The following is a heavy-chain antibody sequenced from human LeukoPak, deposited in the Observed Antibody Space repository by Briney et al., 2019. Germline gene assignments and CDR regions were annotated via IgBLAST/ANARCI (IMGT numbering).Heavy chain of an antibody. CDR2: ISSSGSTI. CDR1: GFTFSDYY. D-gene: IGHD1-26*01. J-gene: IGHJ4*02. Sequence: PGGSLRLSCAASGFTFSDYYMSWIRQAPGKGLEWVSYISSSGSTIYYADSVKGRFTISRDNAKNSLYLQMNSLRAEDTAVYYCARVAVPGSGSYYRSRYYFDYWGQGTLVTVSS. CDR3: ARVAVPGSGSYYRSRYYFDY. V-gene: IGHV3-11*01.